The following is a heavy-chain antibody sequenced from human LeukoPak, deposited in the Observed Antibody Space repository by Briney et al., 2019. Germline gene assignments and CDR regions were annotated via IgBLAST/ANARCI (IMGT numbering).Heavy chain of an antibody. J-gene: IGHJ4*02. CDR1: GFTFSSYE. Sequence: GGSLRLSCAASGFTFSSYEMNWVRQAPGKGLEWVSYISSSGSTIYYADSVKGRFTISRDNAKNSLYLQMNSLRAEDAAVYYCARDRSADSYFDYWGQGTLVTVSS. V-gene: IGHV3-48*03. CDR3: ARDRSADSYFDY. CDR2: ISSSGSTI.